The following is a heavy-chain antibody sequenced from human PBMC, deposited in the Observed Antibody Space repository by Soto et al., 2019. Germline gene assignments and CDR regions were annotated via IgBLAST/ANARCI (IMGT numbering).Heavy chain of an antibody. D-gene: IGHD3-10*01. CDR2: IYYSGST. J-gene: IGHJ4*02. Sequence: AETLSLTCTVSGGSISSYYWSWIRQPPGKGLEWIGYIYYSGSTSYNPSLKSRVTISVDRSKNQFSLKLSSVTAAETAVYYCAREDGSGSYFDYWGQGTLVTSPQ. CDR3: AREDGSGSYFDY. CDR1: GGSISSYY. V-gene: IGHV4-59*12.